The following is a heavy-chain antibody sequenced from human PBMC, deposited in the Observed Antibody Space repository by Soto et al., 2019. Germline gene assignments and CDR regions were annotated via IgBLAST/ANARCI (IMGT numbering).Heavy chain of an antibody. CDR3: ARGEYCSSTSCYMEYYYYGMDV. CDR1: GYTFTSYG. CDR2: ISAYNGNT. V-gene: IGHV1-18*04. Sequence: GGLVKVSCKASGYTFTSYGISWVRQAPGQGLEWMGWISAYNGNTNYAQKLQGRVAMTTDTSTSTAYMELRSLRSDDTAVYYCARGEYCSSTSCYMEYYYYGMDVWGQGTTVTVSS. J-gene: IGHJ6*02. D-gene: IGHD2-2*02.